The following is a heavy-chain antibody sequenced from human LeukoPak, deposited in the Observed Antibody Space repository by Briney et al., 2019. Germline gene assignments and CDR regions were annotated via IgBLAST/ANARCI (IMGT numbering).Heavy chain of an antibody. CDR3: AKGATTFWD. CDR1: GGSFSGYY. J-gene: IGHJ4*02. V-gene: IGHV4-34*01. D-gene: IGHD1-26*01. CDR2: INHSGST. Sequence: PSETLSLTCAVYGGSFSGYYCSWIRQPPGKGLEWIGEINHSGSTNYNPSLKSRVTISVDTSKNQFSLKLSSVTAADTAVYYCAKGATTFWDWGQGTLVTVSS.